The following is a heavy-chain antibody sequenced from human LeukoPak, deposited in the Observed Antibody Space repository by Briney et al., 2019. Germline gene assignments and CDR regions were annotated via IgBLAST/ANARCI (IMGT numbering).Heavy chain of an antibody. D-gene: IGHD3-22*01. CDR3: ARDPPYDSSGYYYVDY. Sequence: SETLSLTCTVSGGSISSSSYYWGWIRQPPGKGLEWIGSIYYSGSTYYNPSLKSRVTISVDTSKNQFSLKLSSVTAADTAVYYCARDPPYDSSGYYYVDYWGQGTLVTVSS. V-gene: IGHV4-39*07. CDR1: GGSISSSSYY. CDR2: IYYSGST. J-gene: IGHJ4*02.